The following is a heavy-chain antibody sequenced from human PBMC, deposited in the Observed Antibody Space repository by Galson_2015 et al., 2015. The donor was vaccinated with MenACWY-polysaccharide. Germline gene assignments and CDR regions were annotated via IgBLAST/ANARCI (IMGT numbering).Heavy chain of an antibody. CDR2: ISSSGSTI. J-gene: IGHJ6*02. CDR1: GFTFSSYE. CDR3: ARDVSFSDEGWNGMDV. Sequence: SLRLSCAASGFTFSSYEMNWVRQAPGKGLEWVSYISSSGSTIYFADSVKGRFTISRDNAKNSLYLQLNSLRAEDTAVYYCARDVSFSDEGWNGMDVWGQGTTVTVSS. D-gene: IGHD3-3*01. V-gene: IGHV3-48*03.